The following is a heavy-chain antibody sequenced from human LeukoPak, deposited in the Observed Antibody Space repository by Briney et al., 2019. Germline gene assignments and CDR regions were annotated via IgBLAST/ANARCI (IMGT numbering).Heavy chain of an antibody. Sequence: GGSLRLSCEASGFSFSNFSMHWVRQAPGEGLEWLSYISRRSTTIYYAASAKGRFTISRDNAEKSLYLQMNSLRVEDTAVYFCARSSGHNLWGRGTLVTVSS. V-gene: IGHV3-48*01. J-gene: IGHJ4*02. CDR1: GFSFSNFS. CDR3: ARSSGHNL. CDR2: ISRRSTTI. D-gene: IGHD3-22*01.